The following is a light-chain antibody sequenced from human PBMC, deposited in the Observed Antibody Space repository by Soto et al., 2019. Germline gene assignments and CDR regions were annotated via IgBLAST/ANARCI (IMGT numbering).Light chain of an antibody. J-gene: IGLJ3*02. CDR1: SSDVGGYNY. CDR3: CSYAGGYNLV. V-gene: IGLV2-11*01. Sequence: QSALTQPRSVSGSPGQSVTISCTGTSSDVGGYNYVSWYQQHPGKAPKLMICDVSKRPSGVPDRFSGSKSGNTASLTISGLQAEDEADYYCCSYAGGYNLVFGGGTKLTVL. CDR2: DVS.